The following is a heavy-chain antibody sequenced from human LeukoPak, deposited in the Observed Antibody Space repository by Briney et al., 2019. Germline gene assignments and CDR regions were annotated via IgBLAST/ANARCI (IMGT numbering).Heavy chain of an antibody. CDR3: ARGLRTYCSSTSCYDPNFDY. D-gene: IGHD2-2*01. CDR1: GFTFSSYA. V-gene: IGHV3-23*01. Sequence: GGSLRLSCAASGFTFSSYAMSWVRQAPGKGLEWVSAISGSGGSTYYADSVKGRFTISRDNSKNTLYLQMNSLRAEDTAVYYCARGLRTYCSSTSCYDPNFDYWGQGTLVTVSS. CDR2: ISGSGGST. J-gene: IGHJ4*02.